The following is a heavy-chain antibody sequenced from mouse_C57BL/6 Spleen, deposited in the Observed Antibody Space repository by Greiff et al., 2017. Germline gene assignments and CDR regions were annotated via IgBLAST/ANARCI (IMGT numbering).Heavy chain of an antibody. CDR1: GFSLTSSG. J-gene: IGHJ3*01. V-gene: IGHV2-2*01. CDR2: LWSGGST. CDR3: ASGFAY. Sequence: QVQLQQSGPGLVQPSQSLSITCTVSGFSLTSSGVHWVRQSPGKGLEWLGVLWSGGSTDYNAAFISRLSISKDNSKSQVFFKMNSLQADDTAIYYCASGFAYWGQGTLVTVSA.